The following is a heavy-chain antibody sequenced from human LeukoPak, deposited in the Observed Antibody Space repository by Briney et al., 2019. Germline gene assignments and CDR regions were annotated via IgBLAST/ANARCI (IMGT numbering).Heavy chain of an antibody. Sequence: GGSLRLSCAASGFTFSGSAMHWVRQASGKGLEWVGRIRSKANSYATAYAASVKGRFTISRDDSKNTAYLQMNSLKTEDTAVYYCAREIFGVVLWGQGTLVTVSS. CDR2: IRSKANSYAT. CDR3: AREIFGVVL. V-gene: IGHV3-73*01. CDR1: GFTFSGSA. J-gene: IGHJ4*02. D-gene: IGHD3-3*01.